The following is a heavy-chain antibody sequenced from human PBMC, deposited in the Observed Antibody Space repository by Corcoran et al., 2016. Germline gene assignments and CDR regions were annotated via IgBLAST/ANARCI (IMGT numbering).Heavy chain of an antibody. CDR1: GFTFSSYG. CDR2: ISYDGSNK. CDR3: AKEPGEMSVYD. J-gene: IGHJ4*02. Sequence: QVQLVESGGGVVQPGRSLRLSCAASGFTFSSYGMHWVRQAPGKGLEWVAVISYDGSNKYYADSVKGRFTISRYNSKNTLYLQRNSLRAEDTAGYYCAKEPGEMSVYDWGQGTLWTVSS. D-gene: IGHD1-20*01. V-gene: IGHV3-30*18.